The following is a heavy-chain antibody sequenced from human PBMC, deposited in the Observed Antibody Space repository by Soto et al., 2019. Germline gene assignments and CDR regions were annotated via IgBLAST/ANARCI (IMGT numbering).Heavy chain of an antibody. J-gene: IGHJ5*02. CDR1: GGSISSGDYY. D-gene: IGHD3-10*01. CDR3: ARAPRITIVLGVISNWFDP. V-gene: IGHV4-30-4*01. CDR2: IYYSGST. Sequence: PSETLSLTCTVSGGSISSGDYYWSWIRQPPGKGLEWIGYIYYSGSTYYNPSLKSRVTISVDTSKNQFSLKLSSVTAADTAVYYCARAPRITIVLGVISNWFDPWGQGTLVTVSS.